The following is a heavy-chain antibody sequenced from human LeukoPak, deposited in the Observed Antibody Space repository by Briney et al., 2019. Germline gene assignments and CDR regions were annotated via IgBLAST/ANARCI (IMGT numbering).Heavy chain of an antibody. CDR3: ARVPAGVIGMKDAFDI. Sequence: GGCLRLSCAASGFTFSSYSMNWVRQAPGKGLEWVSSISGSSSYIYYADSVKGRFTISRHNAKNSLYLQMNSLRAEDTAVYYCARVPAGVIGMKDAFDIWGQGTMVTVSS. CDR2: ISGSSSYI. D-gene: IGHD3-16*02. J-gene: IGHJ3*02. CDR1: GFTFSSYS. V-gene: IGHV3-21*01.